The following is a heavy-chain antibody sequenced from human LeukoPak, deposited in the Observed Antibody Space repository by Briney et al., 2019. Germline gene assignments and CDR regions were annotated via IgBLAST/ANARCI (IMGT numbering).Heavy chain of an antibody. CDR3: LKGGWAAIGRPKD. J-gene: IGHJ4*02. CDR2: NSDNGGIT. D-gene: IGHD3/OR15-3a*01. Sequence: GGSLRLSCSGAGFTFSRHAMHWVRQAPGKALEYVSTNSDNGGITYYADSVKGRFTISRDNSKNTLYLQMDNVRPEDTAVYHGLKGGWAAIGRPKDWGPGTLVTVSS. CDR1: GFTFSRHA. V-gene: IGHV3-64D*08.